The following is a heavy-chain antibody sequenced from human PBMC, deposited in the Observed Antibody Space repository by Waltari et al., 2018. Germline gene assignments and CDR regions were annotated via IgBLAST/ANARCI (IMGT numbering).Heavy chain of an antibody. CDR2: INGDGLGV. J-gene: IGHJ4*02. CDR3: ARANPADFDY. V-gene: IGHV3-74*01. CDR1: AFTFSIYW. Sequence: EVQLVESGGGLVQPGGSLRLSCAASAFTFSIYWIHCVRQAPRKGLVWVSLINGDGLGVNYADSVKGRFTIARDNAKNTVYLQSNSLRAEDTAVYYCARANPADFDYWGQGVLVTVSS.